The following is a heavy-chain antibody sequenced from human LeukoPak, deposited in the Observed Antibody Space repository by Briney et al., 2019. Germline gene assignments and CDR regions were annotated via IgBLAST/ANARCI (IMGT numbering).Heavy chain of an antibody. CDR1: GYIFAIYW. CDR2: INLRDSET. CDR3: ARRGYCSSTSCNTLEAFDI. D-gene: IGHD2-2*02. J-gene: IGHJ3*02. V-gene: IGHV5-51*01. Sequence: GESLKISCQGSGYIFAIYWLGWVRQMPGKGLEWMGIINLRDSETRCSPSLQGQVSMSADKSISTAYLQWSSLKASDTAMYYCARRGYCSSTSCNTLEAFDIWGQGTMVTVSS.